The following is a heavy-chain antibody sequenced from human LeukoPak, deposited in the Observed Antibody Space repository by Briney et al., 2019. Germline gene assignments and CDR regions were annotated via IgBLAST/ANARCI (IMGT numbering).Heavy chain of an antibody. D-gene: IGHD2-15*01. CDR1: GGSISSGGYY. CDR3: ARGIVVVVAASWAFDI. Sequence: PSETLSLTCTVSGGSISSGGYYWSWIRQHPGKGLEWIGYIYYSGSTYYNPSLKSRVTISVDTSKNQFSLKLSSVTAADTAVDYCARGIVVVVAASWAFDIWGQGTMVTVSS. CDR2: IYYSGST. J-gene: IGHJ3*02. V-gene: IGHV4-31*03.